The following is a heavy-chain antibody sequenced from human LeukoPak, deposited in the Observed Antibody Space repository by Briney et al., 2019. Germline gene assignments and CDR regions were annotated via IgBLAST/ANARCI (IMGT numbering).Heavy chain of an antibody. J-gene: IGHJ4*02. D-gene: IGHD2-15*01. CDR2: ISGSGGST. CDR1: GFTFSNAW. V-gene: IGHV3-23*01. Sequence: GGSLRLSCAASGFTFSNAWMSWVRQAPGKGLEWVSAISGSGGSTYYADSVKGRFTISRDNSKNTLYLQMNSLRAEDTAVYYCAKRGFGVVVAAGIYFDYWGQGTLVTVSS. CDR3: AKRGFGVVVAAGIYFDY.